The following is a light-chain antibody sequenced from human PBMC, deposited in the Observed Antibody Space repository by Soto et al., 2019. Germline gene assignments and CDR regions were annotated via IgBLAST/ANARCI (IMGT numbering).Light chain of an antibody. CDR1: QSVSGF. J-gene: IGKJ2*01. V-gene: IGKV3-11*01. Sequence: EIVLTQSPATLSLSPGERATLSCRASQSVSGFLAWFQQKPGQAPRLLIYDASKRATGIPARFSGSGFGTDYTLTIRSVQSGDFGVFYCQQYEGWPRTFGLGTKVEIQ. CDR2: DAS. CDR3: QQYEGWPRT.